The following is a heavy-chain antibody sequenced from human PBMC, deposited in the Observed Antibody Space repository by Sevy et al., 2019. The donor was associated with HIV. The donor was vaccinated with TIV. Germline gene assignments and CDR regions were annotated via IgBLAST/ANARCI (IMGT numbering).Heavy chain of an antibody. Sequence: GGSLRLSCTTSGFTFGEYAMTWVRQAPGKGLEWVGFFRSKAYGGTTEYAASVKVRFTISRDDSKSIAYLQMNSLKTEDTAVYYCTRYCSSSSCEKTNWVDAFDIWGQGTMVTVSS. V-gene: IGHV3-49*04. CDR2: FRSKAYGGTT. CDR3: TRYCSSSSCEKTNWVDAFDI. D-gene: IGHD2-2*01. J-gene: IGHJ3*02. CDR1: GFTFGEYA.